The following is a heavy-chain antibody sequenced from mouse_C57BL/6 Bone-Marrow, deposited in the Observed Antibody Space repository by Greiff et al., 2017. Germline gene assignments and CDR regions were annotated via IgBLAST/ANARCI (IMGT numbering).Heavy chain of an antibody. CDR1: EYEFPSHD. CDR2: INSDGGST. D-gene: IGHD2-5*01. J-gene: IGHJ2*01. Sequence: EVQRVESGGGLVQPGESLKLSCESNEYEFPSHDMSWVRKTPEKRLELVAAINSDGGSTYYPDTMERRFIISRDNTKKTLYLQMSSLRSEDTALYYCASAYYSNYTGGFDYCGQGTTLTVSS. V-gene: IGHV5-2*01. CDR3: ASAYYSNYTGGFDY.